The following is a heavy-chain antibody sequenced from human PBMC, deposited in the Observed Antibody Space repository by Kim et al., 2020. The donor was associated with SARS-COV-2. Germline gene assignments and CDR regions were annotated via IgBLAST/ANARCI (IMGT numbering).Heavy chain of an antibody. Sequence: KFQGRVTITRDTSASTAYMGLSSLRSEDTAVYYCARDWVLWFGEFSPFDYWGQGTLVTVSS. CDR3: ARDWVLWFGEFSPFDY. D-gene: IGHD3-10*01. V-gene: IGHV1-3*01. J-gene: IGHJ4*02.